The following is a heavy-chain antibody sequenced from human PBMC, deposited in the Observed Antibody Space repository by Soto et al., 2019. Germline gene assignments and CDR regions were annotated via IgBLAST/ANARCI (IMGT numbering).Heavy chain of an antibody. CDR3: ATALSMVRGVTFDY. D-gene: IGHD3-10*01. Sequence: GASVKVSCKVSGYTLTELSMHWVRQAPGKGLEWMGGFDPEDGETIYAQKFQGRVTMTEDTSTDTAYMELSSLRSEDTAVYYCATALSMVRGVTFDYWGQGTLVTVSS. CDR1: GYTLTELS. V-gene: IGHV1-24*01. CDR2: FDPEDGET. J-gene: IGHJ4*02.